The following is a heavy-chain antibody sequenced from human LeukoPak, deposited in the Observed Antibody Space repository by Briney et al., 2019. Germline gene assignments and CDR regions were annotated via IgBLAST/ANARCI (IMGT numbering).Heavy chain of an antibody. J-gene: IGHJ6*03. CDR3: ARDLRVRGGYYYYMDV. Sequence: PSETLPLTCTVSGGSISSYYWSWIRQPAGKGLEWLGRIYTSGSTNYNPSLKSRVTISVDTSKNQFSLKLSSVTAADTAVYYCARDLRVRGGYYYYMDVWGKGTTVTVSS. V-gene: IGHV4-4*07. CDR1: GGSISSYY. D-gene: IGHD3-10*01. CDR2: IYTSGST.